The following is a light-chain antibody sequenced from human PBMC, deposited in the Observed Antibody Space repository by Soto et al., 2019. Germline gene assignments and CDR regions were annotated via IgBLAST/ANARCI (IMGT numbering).Light chain of an antibody. Sequence: DIQMTQSPSTLPVSLGESVTITCRADHSISLCIAWYQHKPGQAPKLLIYKASRLDTGVPSRFSGSGSGTEVSLTTICRQHADYAAEYCYQQYGYSPRTFGGGTKVDI. CDR2: KAS. V-gene: IGKV1-5*03. CDR1: HSISLC. CDR3: YQQYGYSPRT. J-gene: IGKJ4*02.